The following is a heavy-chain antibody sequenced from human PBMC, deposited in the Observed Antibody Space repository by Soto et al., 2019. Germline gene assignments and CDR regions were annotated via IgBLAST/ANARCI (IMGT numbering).Heavy chain of an antibody. J-gene: IGHJ4*02. Sequence: QVQLVQSGAEVKKPGASVKVSCKASGYTFTSYGISWVRQAPGQGLEWMGWISAYNGNTNYAQKLQGRVTMTTDTSTSXAXXXXXXXXSDDXXVYYCARESSSSCHDYWGQGTLVTVSS. V-gene: IGHV1-18*01. CDR1: GYTFTSYG. D-gene: IGHD6-13*01. CDR2: ISAYNGNT. CDR3: ARESSSSCHDY.